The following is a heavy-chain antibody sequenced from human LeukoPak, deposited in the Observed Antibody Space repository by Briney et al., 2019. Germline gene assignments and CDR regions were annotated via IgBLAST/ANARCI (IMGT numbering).Heavy chain of an antibody. J-gene: IGHJ4*02. V-gene: IGHV3-74*01. CDR3: AKDGGSSGCFDF. CDR2: INSDGINT. Sequence: GGSLRLSCAASGFTFSNYWMHWVRQAPGKGLVWVSRINSDGINTSYADSVKGRFTISRDNAKNTLNLQMNSLRAEDTAVYYCAKDGGSSGCFDFWGQGTLVTVSS. D-gene: IGHD6-19*01. CDR1: GFTFSNYW.